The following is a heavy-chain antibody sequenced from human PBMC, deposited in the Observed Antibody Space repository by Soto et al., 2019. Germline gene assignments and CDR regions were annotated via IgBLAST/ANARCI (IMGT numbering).Heavy chain of an antibody. CDR1: GFTFSSYA. J-gene: IGHJ4*02. V-gene: IGHV3-23*01. CDR2: ISGSGGST. CDR3: ARRGSGSYYAY. Sequence: EVQLLESGGGLVQPGGSLRLSCAASGFTFSSYAMRWVRQAPGKGLEWVSAISGSGGSTYYADSVKGRFTISRDNSKNTLYLQMNILRAEDTAVYYCARRGSGSYYAYWGQGTLVTVSS. D-gene: IGHD1-26*01.